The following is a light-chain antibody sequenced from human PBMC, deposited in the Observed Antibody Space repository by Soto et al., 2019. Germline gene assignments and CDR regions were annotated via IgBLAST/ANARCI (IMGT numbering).Light chain of an antibody. CDR1: SGHSRYV. V-gene: IGLV4-69*01. CDR2: LNSDGSY. CDR3: QTWGTGIRV. J-gene: IGLJ3*02. Sequence: QLVLTQSPSASASLGASVKLTCTLSSGHSRYVIAWHQQQPEKGPRYLMKLNSDGSYTKGDGIPDRFSGSSSGAERYLTISSLQSEDEADYYCQTWGTGIRVFGGGTKLTVL.